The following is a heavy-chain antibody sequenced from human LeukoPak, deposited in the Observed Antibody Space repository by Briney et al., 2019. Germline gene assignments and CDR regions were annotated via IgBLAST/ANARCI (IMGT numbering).Heavy chain of an antibody. D-gene: IGHD3-9*01. CDR1: GLTFSDYY. CDR3: ARDSDYDILTGLNWFDP. Sequence: PGGSLRLSCAASGLTFSDYYMSWIRQAPGKGLEWVSYISSSGSTIYYADSVKGRFTISRDNSKNTLYLQMNSLRAEGTAVYYCARDSDYDILTGLNWFDPWGQGTLVTVSS. J-gene: IGHJ5*02. CDR2: ISSSGSTI. V-gene: IGHV3-11*04.